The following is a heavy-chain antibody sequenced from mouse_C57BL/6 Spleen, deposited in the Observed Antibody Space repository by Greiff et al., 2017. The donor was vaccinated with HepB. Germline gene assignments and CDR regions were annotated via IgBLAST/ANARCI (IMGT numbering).Heavy chain of an antibody. CDR1: GYAFSSSW. CDR2: IYPGDGDT. CDR3: AIPYDDYDDWFAY. Sequence: QVQLQQSGPELVKPGASVKISCKASGYAFSSSWMNWVKQRPGKGLEWIGRIYPGDGDTNYNGKFKGQATLTADKSSSTAYMQLSSLTSEDSAVYFCAIPYDDYDDWFAYWGQGTLVTVSA. D-gene: IGHD2-4*01. V-gene: IGHV1-82*01. J-gene: IGHJ3*01.